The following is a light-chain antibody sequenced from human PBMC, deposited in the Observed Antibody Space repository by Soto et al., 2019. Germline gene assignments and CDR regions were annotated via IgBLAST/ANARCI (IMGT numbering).Light chain of an antibody. V-gene: IGKV1-9*01. Sequence: DIQMTQSPSSLSASVGDRVTITFQASQNINNYLNWYQQKPGKAPKLLIYAASNFQSGVPSRFSGSGSGTHFTLTISSLQPEDFATYYCQQLHGYPITFGQGTRLEIK. CDR1: QNINNY. CDR3: QQLHGYPIT. CDR2: AAS. J-gene: IGKJ5*01.